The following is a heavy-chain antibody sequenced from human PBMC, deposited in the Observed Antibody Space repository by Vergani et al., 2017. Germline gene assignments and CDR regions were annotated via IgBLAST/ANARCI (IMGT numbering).Heavy chain of an antibody. CDR3: ARATRGIAAAGYYYYYGMDV. D-gene: IGHD6-13*01. J-gene: IGHJ6*02. Sequence: EVQLLESGGGLVQPGGSLRLSCAASGFTFSSYAMSWVRQAPGKGLEWVSAISGSGGSTYYADSVKGRFTISRDNSKNTLYLQMNSLRAEDTAVYYCARATRGIAAAGYYYYYGMDVWGQGTTVTVSS. V-gene: IGHV3-23*01. CDR2: ISGSGGST. CDR1: GFTFSSYA.